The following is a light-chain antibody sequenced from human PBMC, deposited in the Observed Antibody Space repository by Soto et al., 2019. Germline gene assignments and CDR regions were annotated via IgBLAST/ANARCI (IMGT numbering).Light chain of an antibody. Sequence: EIVFTHSPATLSFSAGERATLSCRASQSVSSSYLAWYQQKPGQAPRLLIYGASSRATGIPDRFSGSGSGTDFTLTISRLEPEDFAVYYCQQYGSSPPITFGQGTRLEIK. CDR2: GAS. CDR3: QQYGSSPPIT. V-gene: IGKV3-20*01. CDR1: QSVSSSY. J-gene: IGKJ5*01.